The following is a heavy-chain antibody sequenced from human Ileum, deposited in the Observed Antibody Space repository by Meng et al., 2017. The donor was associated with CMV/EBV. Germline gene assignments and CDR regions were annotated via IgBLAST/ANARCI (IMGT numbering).Heavy chain of an antibody. CDR1: GGSFSGYY. J-gene: IGHJ5*02. CDR3: AGYDFWSGYSNWFDP. D-gene: IGHD3-3*01. Sequence: QVQLQQWGAGLLKPSETLSLTCAVYGGSFSGYYWSWIRQPPGKGPEWIGEINHSGSTNYNPSLKSRVTISVDTSKNQFSLKLSSVTAADTAVYYCAGYDFWSGYSNWFDPWGQGTLVTVSS. V-gene: IGHV4-34*01. CDR2: INHSGST.